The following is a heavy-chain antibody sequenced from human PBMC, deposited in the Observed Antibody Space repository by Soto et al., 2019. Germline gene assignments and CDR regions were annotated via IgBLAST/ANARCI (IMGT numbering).Heavy chain of an antibody. V-gene: IGHV3-33*01. D-gene: IGHD2-2*01. CDR3: ARAPQIGIVVPADLHGMDV. CDR2: IWYDGSNK. Sequence: GGSLRLSCAASGFTFSSYGMHWVRQAPGKGLEWVAVIWYDGSNKYYADSVKGRFTISRDNSKNTLYLQMNSLRAEDTAVYYCARAPQIGIVVPADLHGMDVWGQGTTVTVSS. J-gene: IGHJ6*02. CDR1: GFTFSSYG.